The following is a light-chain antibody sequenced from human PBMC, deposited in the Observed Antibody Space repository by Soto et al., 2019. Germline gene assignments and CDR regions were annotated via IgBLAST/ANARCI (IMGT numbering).Light chain of an antibody. CDR1: QSVSSD. V-gene: IGKV3-15*01. CDR3: QQYNIWPRWT. J-gene: IGKJ1*01. CDR2: GAS. Sequence: EMVMTQSPATLSVSPGERATLSCRASQSVSSDLAWYQQKPGQAPRLLIYGASTRATGIPARFSGSGSGTEFTLTISGLQSEDFAVYYCQQYNIWPRWTFGQGTKVEIK.